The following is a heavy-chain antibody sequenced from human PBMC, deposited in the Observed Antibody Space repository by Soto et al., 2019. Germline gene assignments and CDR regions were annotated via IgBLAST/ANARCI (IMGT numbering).Heavy chain of an antibody. CDR3: ASFLTVTTYDYYYGMDV. J-gene: IGHJ6*02. D-gene: IGHD4-4*01. V-gene: IGHV1-46*01. CDR1: GYTFTSYY. CDR2: INPSGGST. Sequence: ASVKVSCKASGYTFTSYYMHWVRQAPGQGLEWMGIINPSGGSTSYAQKFQGRVTMTRDTSTSTVYMELSSLRSEDTAVYYCASFLTVTTYDYYYGMDVWGQGTTVTVSS.